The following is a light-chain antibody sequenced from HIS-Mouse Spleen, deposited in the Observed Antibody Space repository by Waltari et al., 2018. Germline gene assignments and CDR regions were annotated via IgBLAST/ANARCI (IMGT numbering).Light chain of an antibody. CDR1: SGSIASNY. J-gene: IGLJ3*02. V-gene: IGLV6-57*04. Sequence: NFMLTQPHSVSESPGKTVTISCTRSSGSIASNYVQWYQQRPGSAPTTVIYGDTQRPSGVPDRFSGSIDSSSNSASLPLSGLKTEDEADYYCQSYDSSNLVFGGGTKLTVL. CDR3: QSYDSSNLV. CDR2: GDT.